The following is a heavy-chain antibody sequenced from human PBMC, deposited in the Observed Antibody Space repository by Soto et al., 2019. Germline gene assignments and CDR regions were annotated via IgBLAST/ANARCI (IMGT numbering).Heavy chain of an antibody. J-gene: IGHJ6*03. V-gene: IGHV3-7*01. Sequence: GGSLRLSCAASGFTFSSYWMSWVRQAPGKGLEWVANIKQDGSEKYYVDSVKGRFTISRDNAKNSLYLQMNSLRAEDTAVYYCARDVYEYSGYDYYYYYYMDVWGKGTTVTVSS. CDR2: IKQDGSEK. CDR3: ARDVYEYSGYDYYYYYYMDV. CDR1: GFTFSSYW. D-gene: IGHD5-12*01.